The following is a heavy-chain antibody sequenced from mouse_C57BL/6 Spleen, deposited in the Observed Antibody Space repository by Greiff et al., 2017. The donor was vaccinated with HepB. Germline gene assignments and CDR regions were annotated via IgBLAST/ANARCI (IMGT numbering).Heavy chain of an antibody. CDR2: IYPGSGST. CDR3: ARGIYYDYAMDY. CDR1: GYTFTSYW. J-gene: IGHJ4*01. V-gene: IGHV1-55*01. D-gene: IGHD2-4*01. Sequence: QVQLQQSGAELVKPGASVKMSCKASGYTFTSYWITWVKQRPGQGLEWIGDIYPGSGSTNYNEKFKSKATLTVDTSSSTAYMQLSSLTSEDSAVYYCARGIYYDYAMDYWGQGTSVTVSS.